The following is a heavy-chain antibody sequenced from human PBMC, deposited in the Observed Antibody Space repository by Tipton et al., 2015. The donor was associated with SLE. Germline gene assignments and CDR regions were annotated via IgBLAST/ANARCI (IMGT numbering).Heavy chain of an antibody. CDR3: ARDGRRWLQPSGWFDP. Sequence: TLSLTCTVSGGSISSGSYYWSWIRQPAGKGLEWIGHIYTSGSTNYNPSLKSRVTISVDTSKNQFSLKLSSVTAADTAVYYCARDGRRWLQPSGWFDPWGQGTLGTVST. J-gene: IGHJ5*02. CDR1: GGSISSGSYY. D-gene: IGHD5-24*01. CDR2: IYTSGST. V-gene: IGHV4-61*09.